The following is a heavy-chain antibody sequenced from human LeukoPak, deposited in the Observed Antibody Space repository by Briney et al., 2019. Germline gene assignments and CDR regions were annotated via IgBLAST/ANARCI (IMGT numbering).Heavy chain of an antibody. CDR2: IWYDGSNI. V-gene: IGHV3-33*01. D-gene: IGHD6-6*01. CDR3: ARDVTVAGKYSNSGYYYYMDV. CDR1: GFMFSDYG. Sequence: GGSLRLSCAASGFMFSDYGMHWVRQAPGKGLEWVAAIWYDGSNIFYADSVKGRFTISRDNSKNALYLQMNSLRAEDTALYYCARDVTVAGKYSNSGYYYYMDVWGKGTTVTVSS. J-gene: IGHJ6*03.